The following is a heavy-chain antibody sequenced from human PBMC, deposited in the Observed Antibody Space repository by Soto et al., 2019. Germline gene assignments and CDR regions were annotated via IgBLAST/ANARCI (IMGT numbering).Heavy chain of an antibody. CDR3: ASQGQWPLEHFDY. Sequence: SATRSLTCTVSGGSISSSSYYWSWIRQPAGKGLEWIGRIYTSGSTNYNPSLKSRVTMSVDTSKNQFSLKLSSVTAADTAVYYCASQGQWPLEHFDYWGQGTLVTVSS. CDR1: GGSISSSSYY. D-gene: IGHD6-19*01. CDR2: IYTSGST. J-gene: IGHJ4*02. V-gene: IGHV4-61*02.